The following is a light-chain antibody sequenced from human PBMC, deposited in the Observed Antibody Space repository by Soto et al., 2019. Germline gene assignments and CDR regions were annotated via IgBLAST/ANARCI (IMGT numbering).Light chain of an antibody. Sequence: DIQMTQSPSTLSASVGDGVTITCRARQSISRWLAWSQQKPGKAPKFLIYDASSLESGVPSRFSGSGSGTEFTLTISILQPDDFATYYFQQYDTYPWTFGQGTTVDIK. J-gene: IGKJ1*01. CDR1: QSISRW. V-gene: IGKV1-5*01. CDR3: QQYDTYPWT. CDR2: DAS.